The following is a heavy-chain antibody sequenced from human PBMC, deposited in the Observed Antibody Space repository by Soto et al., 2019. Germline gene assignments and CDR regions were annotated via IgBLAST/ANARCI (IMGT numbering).Heavy chain of an antibody. CDR3: ARDPLGGVVFPNWFDS. CDR1: GFTFSSYE. CDR2: ISISGTTM. D-gene: IGHD3-3*01. Sequence: GSLRLSCAASGFTFSSYEMNWVRQAPGKGLEWVSYISISGTTMYYADSVKGRFTISRDNAKDSVYLQMNSLGAEDTAVYYCARDPLGGVVFPNWFDSWGQGTLVTVSS. V-gene: IGHV3-48*03. J-gene: IGHJ5*01.